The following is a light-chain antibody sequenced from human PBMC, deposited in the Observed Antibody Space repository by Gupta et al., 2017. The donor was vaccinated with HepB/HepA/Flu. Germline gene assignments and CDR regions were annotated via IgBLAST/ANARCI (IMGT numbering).Light chain of an antibody. CDR2: AAS. CDR3: QQSHSYPFR. J-gene: IGKJ3*01. Sequence: DIQLTQSPSFLSASVGDRVTITCRASQDISSYLAWYQQKPGEAPKLLIYAASTLQSGVPSRFSGSGSGTEFTLTISSLQPEDFATYYCQQSHSYPFRFGPGTKVHIK. CDR1: QDISSY. V-gene: IGKV1-9*01.